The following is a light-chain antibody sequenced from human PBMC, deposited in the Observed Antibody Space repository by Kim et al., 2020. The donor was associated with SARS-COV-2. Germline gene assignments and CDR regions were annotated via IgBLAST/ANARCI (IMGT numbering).Light chain of an antibody. CDR3: QQFYNWPPIT. V-gene: IGKV3-15*01. CDR1: QSVGSN. CDR2: GAS. Sequence: SPGESATLSCRASQSVGSNLAWYQQKPGQAPRLLLDGASTRAAGIPARFSGSGSGTEFTLTISSLQSEDVAVYYCQQFYNWPPITFGQGTRLEIK. J-gene: IGKJ5*01.